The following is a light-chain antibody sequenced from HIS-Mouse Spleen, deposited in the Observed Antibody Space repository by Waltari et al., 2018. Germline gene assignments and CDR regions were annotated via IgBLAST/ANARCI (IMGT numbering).Light chain of an antibody. J-gene: IGLJ2*01. CDR2: RDS. CDR1: NIGSKH. CDR3: QVWDSSTAV. V-gene: IGLV3-9*01. Sequence: SYELTQPLSVSVALGQTARLTCGGNNIGSKHVHWYQQKPGQAPVLVIYRDSNRPSGIPERFSGSNSGNTATLTISRAQAGDEADYYCQVWDSSTAVFGGGTKLTVL.